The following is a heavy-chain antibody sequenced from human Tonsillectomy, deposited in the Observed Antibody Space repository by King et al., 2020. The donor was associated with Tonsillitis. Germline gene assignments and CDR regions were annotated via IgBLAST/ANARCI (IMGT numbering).Heavy chain of an antibody. V-gene: IGHV4-31*03. J-gene: IGHJ6*02. CDR2: IYYSGST. CDR3: ARADVRSRLRLPHYGMDV. CDR1: GGSISSGGNY. Sequence: QLQESGPGLVKPSQTLSLTCTVSGGSISSGGNYWSWIRQHPGKGLEWIGYIYYSGSTYYNPSLKSRVTISVDTSKNQFSLKMSSVTAADTAVYYCARADVRSRLRLPHYGMDVWGQGTTVTVSS. D-gene: IGHD4-17*01.